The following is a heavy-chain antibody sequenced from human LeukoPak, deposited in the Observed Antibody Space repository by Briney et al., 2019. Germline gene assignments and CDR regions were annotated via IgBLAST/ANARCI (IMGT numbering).Heavy chain of an antibody. CDR1: GYTFTSYD. D-gene: IGHD2-15*01. Sequence: ASVKVSCKASGYTFTSYDTNWVRQATGQGPEWMGWMNPNSGNTGYAQKFQGRVTMTRNTSISTAYMELSSLRSEDTVVYYCAREMAGYCSGGSCWGQGTLVTVSS. J-gene: IGHJ4*02. CDR3: AREMAGYCSGGSC. CDR2: MNPNSGNT. V-gene: IGHV1-8*01.